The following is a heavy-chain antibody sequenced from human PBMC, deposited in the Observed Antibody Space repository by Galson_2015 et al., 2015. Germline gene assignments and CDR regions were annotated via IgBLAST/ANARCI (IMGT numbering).Heavy chain of an antibody. CDR1: GFTVSSNY. Sequence: SLRLSCAASGFTVSSNYMIWVRQAPGKGLEWVSTISGSGDSTHYADSVKGCFTISRDNSKNTRYLRMNSPRAEDTAIYYCVKDQGYNSRCCWGQGTLVTVSS. CDR2: ISGSGDST. V-gene: IGHV3-23*01. D-gene: IGHD1-1*01. CDR3: VKDQGYNSRCC. J-gene: IGHJ4*02.